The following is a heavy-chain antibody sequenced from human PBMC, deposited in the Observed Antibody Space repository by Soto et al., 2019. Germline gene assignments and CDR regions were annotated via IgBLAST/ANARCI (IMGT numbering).Heavy chain of an antibody. CDR1: GFTFSSYG. Sequence: QVQLVESGGGVVQPGRSLRLSCAASGFTFSSYGMHWVRQAPGKGLEWVAVISYDGSNKYYADSVKGRFTISRDNSKNTRYLQMNSLRAEDTAVYYCAKASSSWFPAADWGQGTLVTVSS. D-gene: IGHD6-13*01. CDR2: ISYDGSNK. J-gene: IGHJ4*02. V-gene: IGHV3-30*18. CDR3: AKASSSWFPAAD.